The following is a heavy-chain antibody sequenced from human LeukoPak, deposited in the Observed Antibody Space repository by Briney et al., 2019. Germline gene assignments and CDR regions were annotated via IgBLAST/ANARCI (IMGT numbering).Heavy chain of an antibody. D-gene: IGHD3-9*01. J-gene: IGHJ4*02. Sequence: PGGSLRLSCAASGFTFSTSAMNWVRQAPGKGLEWVSSINNVRSHIYYADSVRGRFTISRDNANNVLYLQMNSLRAEDTAVYYCARGPLTGKWPDMGFDYWGQGSLVTVSS. CDR1: GFTFSTSA. CDR2: INNVRSHI. CDR3: ARGPLTGKWPDMGFDY. V-gene: IGHV3-21*06.